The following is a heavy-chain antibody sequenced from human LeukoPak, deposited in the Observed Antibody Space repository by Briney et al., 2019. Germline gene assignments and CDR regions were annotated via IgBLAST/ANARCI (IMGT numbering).Heavy chain of an antibody. J-gene: IGHJ4*02. V-gene: IGHV1-46*01. Sequence: GASVKVSCKASGYTFTSNYIHWVRQAPGQGLEWMGMIYPRDGSTSYAQKFQGRVTVTRDTSTSTVHMERSGLRSEDTAVSYCARDQEGFDYWGQGNLVTVSS. CDR1: GYTFTSNY. CDR3: ARDQEGFDY. CDR2: IYPRDGST.